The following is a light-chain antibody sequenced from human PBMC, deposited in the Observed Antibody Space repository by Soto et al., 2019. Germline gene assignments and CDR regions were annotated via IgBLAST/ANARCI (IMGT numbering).Light chain of an antibody. Sequence: EIVLTQSPGTLSLSPGERATLSCRASQSVSSSYLAWYQQKPGQAPRLLIYGASSRATGIPDRFSGSGSGTAFTLTISRLAPEDFAVYYCQQYGSSAWTFGPGTKVEIK. CDR2: GAS. CDR1: QSVSSSY. CDR3: QQYGSSAWT. J-gene: IGKJ1*01. V-gene: IGKV3-20*01.